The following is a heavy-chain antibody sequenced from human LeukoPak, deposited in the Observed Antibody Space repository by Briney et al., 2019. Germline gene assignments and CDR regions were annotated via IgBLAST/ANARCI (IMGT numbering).Heavy chain of an antibody. V-gene: IGHV3-23*01. CDR1: GFTFSSYA. CDR3: ARGGEEHYDFWSGYRNLNWFDP. J-gene: IGHJ5*02. D-gene: IGHD3-3*01. CDR2: ISGSGGST. Sequence: PGGSLRLSCAASGFTFSSYAMSWVRQAPGKGLEWVSAISGSGGSTYYADSVKGRFTISRDNSKNTLYLQINSLRAEDTAVYYCARGGEEHYDFWSGYRNLNWFDPWGQGTLVTVSS.